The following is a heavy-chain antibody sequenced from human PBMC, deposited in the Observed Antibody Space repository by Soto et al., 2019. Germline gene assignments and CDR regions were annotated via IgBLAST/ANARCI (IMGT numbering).Heavy chain of an antibody. CDR2: IYYSGST. Sequence: SETLSLTCTVSGGSISSYYWSWIRQPPGKGLEWIGYIYYSGSTNYNPSLKSRVTISVDTSKNQFSLKLSSVTAADTAVYYCARERVGCGGDCHMYYFDYWGQGTLVTVSS. J-gene: IGHJ4*02. D-gene: IGHD2-21*02. V-gene: IGHV4-59*01. CDR1: GGSISSYY. CDR3: ARERVGCGGDCHMYYFDY.